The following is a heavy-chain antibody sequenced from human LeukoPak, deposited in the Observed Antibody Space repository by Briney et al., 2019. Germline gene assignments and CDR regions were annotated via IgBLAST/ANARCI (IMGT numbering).Heavy chain of an antibody. Sequence: PGGSLRLSCAASGFTFSNYGMHWVRQAPGKGLEWAVVISYDGSNKYYADSVKGRFTISRDNSKNTLYLQMNSLRAEDTAVYYCANGYYYGSGSYYKEAFDIWGQGTMVTVSS. V-gene: IGHV3-30*18. J-gene: IGHJ3*02. D-gene: IGHD3-10*01. CDR3: ANGYYYGSGSYYKEAFDI. CDR2: ISYDGSNK. CDR1: GFTFSNYG.